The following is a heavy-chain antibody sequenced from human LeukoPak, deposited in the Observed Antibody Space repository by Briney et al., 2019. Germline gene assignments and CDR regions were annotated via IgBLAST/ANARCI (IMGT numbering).Heavy chain of an antibody. CDR3: ARRWAVAAVDY. J-gene: IGHJ4*02. CDR1: GFTFSIFW. V-gene: IGHV3-74*01. Sequence: GGSLRLSCAASGFTFSIFWMHWVRRAPGKGPVWVSRINSDGSSTDYADSVKGRFTVSRDNAKNTLYLQMNSLRTEDTAVYYCARRWAVAAVDYWGQGTLVTVSS. D-gene: IGHD6-19*01. CDR2: INSDGSST.